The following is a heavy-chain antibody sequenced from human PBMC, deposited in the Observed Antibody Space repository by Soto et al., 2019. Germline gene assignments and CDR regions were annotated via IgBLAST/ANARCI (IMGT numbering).Heavy chain of an antibody. CDR3: ARAVVVPAAILYYFDY. V-gene: IGHV3-48*02. D-gene: IGHD2-2*02. Sequence: EVQLVESGGGLVQPGGSLRLSCAASGFTFSSYSMNWVRQAPGKGLEWVSYISSSSSTIYYADSVKGRFTISRDNAKNSLDLQMNSLRDEDTGLYFCARAVVVPAAILYYFDYWGQGTLVTVSS. CDR1: GFTFSSYS. J-gene: IGHJ4*02. CDR2: ISSSSSTI.